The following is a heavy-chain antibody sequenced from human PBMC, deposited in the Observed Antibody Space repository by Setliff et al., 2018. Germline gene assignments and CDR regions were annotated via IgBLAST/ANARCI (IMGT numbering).Heavy chain of an antibody. J-gene: IGHJ6*04. CDR2: THSDGSST. CDR3: ARGYSGSVGMDV. D-gene: IGHD1-26*01. CDR1: GFTLSSYW. Sequence: PGGSLRLSCAASGFTLSSYWMHWVRQAPGKGLVWVSRTHSDGSSTNYADSVKGRITISRDNAKNTLYLQMNSLRAEDTAVYYCARGYSGSVGMDVWGKGTTVTVSS. V-gene: IGHV3-74*01.